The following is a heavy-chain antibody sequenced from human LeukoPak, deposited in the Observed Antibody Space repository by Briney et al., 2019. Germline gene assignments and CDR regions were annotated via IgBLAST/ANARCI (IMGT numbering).Heavy chain of an antibody. J-gene: IGHJ5*02. V-gene: IGHV1-2*02. D-gene: IGHD2-2*01. CDR3: ARDGGYCSSTSCYELLGFDP. Sequence: ASVKVSCKASGYTFTGYYMQWVRQAPGQGLEWMGWINPNSGGTNYAQKFQGRVTMTRDTSISTAYMELSRLRSDDTAVYYCARDGGYCSSTSCYELLGFDPWGQGTLVTVSS. CDR1: GYTFTGYY. CDR2: INPNSGGT.